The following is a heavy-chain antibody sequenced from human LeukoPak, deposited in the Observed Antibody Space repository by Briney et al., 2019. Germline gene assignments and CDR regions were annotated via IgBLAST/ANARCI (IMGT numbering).Heavy chain of an antibody. Sequence: SVKVSYKASGGTFSSYAISWVRQAPGQGLEWMGGIIPIFGTANYAQKFQGRVTITADESTSTAYMELRSLRSGDTAVYYCARDRRYYGDYVDYWGQGTLVTVSS. V-gene: IGHV1-69*01. CDR1: GGTFSSYA. J-gene: IGHJ4*02. CDR2: IIPIFGTA. CDR3: ARDRRYYGDYVDY. D-gene: IGHD4-17*01.